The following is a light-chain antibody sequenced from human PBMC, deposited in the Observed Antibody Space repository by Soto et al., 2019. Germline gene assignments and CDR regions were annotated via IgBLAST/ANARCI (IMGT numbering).Light chain of an antibody. CDR2: GAS. V-gene: IGKV3-15*01. CDR1: QSVNNN. J-gene: IGKJ1*01. CDR3: QEYHTWPWT. Sequence: ETLITQSRSSVSLSRLERASLSCRASQSVNNNLAWYQQKLGQAPRVLIYGASTRATGIPARFTGSGSGTEFILTITSLQSEDSAVYYCQEYHTWPWTFGQGTKVDIK.